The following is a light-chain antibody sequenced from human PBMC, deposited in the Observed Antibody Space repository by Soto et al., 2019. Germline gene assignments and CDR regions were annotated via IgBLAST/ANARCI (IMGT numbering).Light chain of an antibody. J-gene: IGKJ4*01. CDR3: QHRSAWPIT. CDR1: QSVRSY. V-gene: IGKV3-11*01. CDR2: DAS. Sequence: EIVLTQSPATLSLSPGERATLSCRASQSVRSYLVWYQQKPGQAPRLLIYDASTRATGIPARFSGSGSGTDFTLTISSLEPEEFAVYYCQHRSAWPITFGGGTKVEIK.